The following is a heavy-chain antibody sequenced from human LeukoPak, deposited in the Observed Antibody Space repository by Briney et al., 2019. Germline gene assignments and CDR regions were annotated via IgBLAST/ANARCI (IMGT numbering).Heavy chain of an antibody. CDR3: AKESTYSGSYFRSIQYYYYGMDV. D-gene: IGHD1-26*01. Sequence: GGSLRLSCEASGFTFSNYGMNWVRQAPGKGLEWISYIRPNDGTTHYADSVKGRFTISRDSSKNTLYLQMNSLRAEDTAVYYCAKESTYSGSYFRSIQYYYYGMDVWGQGTTVTVSS. J-gene: IGHJ6*02. V-gene: IGHV3-48*01. CDR1: GFTFSNYG. CDR2: IRPNDGTT.